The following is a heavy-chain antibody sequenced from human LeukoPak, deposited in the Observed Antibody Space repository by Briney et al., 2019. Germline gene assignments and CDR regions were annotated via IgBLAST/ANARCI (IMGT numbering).Heavy chain of an antibody. CDR1: GGTFSSYA. CDR3: ARDGSSGWYGGDY. CDR2: IIPIFGTA. J-gene: IGHJ4*02. Sequence: SVKVSCKASGGTFSSYAISWVRQAPGQGLEWMGGIIPIFGTANYAQKFQGRVTITADESTSTAYMELSSLRSEYTAVYYCARDGSSGWYGGDYWGQGTLVTVSS. V-gene: IGHV1-69*01. D-gene: IGHD6-19*01.